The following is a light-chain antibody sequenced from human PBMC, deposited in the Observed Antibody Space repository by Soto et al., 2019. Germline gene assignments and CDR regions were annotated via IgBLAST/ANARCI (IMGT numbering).Light chain of an antibody. CDR3: QQYNSYSLP. CDR2: GAS. J-gene: IGKJ4*01. V-gene: IGKV1-5*01. CDR1: QSISSW. Sequence: DIQMTQSPSTLSASVGNKATITCRASQSISSWLAWYQQKPGKAPKVLIDGASTLESGVTSRFSGSGSGTEFTLTISSLQPDDFAIYYCQQYNSYSLPFGGGTKVDIK.